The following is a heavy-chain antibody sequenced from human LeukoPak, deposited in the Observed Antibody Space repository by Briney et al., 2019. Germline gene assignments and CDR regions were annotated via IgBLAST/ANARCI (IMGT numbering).Heavy chain of an antibody. CDR1: GGSISSYY. Sequence: SETLSLTCTVSGGSISSYYWSWLRQSPEKGLEWIGNIHYSGSTDQNPSLKSRVTISVDTSKNQFSLKLSSVTAADTAVYYCARFKRADGWSYFDYWGQGTLVTVSS. J-gene: IGHJ4*02. CDR2: IHYSGST. D-gene: IGHD6-19*01. CDR3: ARFKRADGWSYFDY. V-gene: IGHV4-59*01.